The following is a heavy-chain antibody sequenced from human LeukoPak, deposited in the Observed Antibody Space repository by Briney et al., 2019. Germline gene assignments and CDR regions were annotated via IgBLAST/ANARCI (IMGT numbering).Heavy chain of an antibody. D-gene: IGHD3-10*01. CDR1: GYTFTSYG. CDR3: ARDGYCGSGSYYENSGFDY. J-gene: IGHJ4*02. Sequence: ASVKVSCKASGYTFTSYGISWVRQAPGQGMEWMGWISAYNGNTNYAQKLQRTVTMTTHPSTSTAYLELRSLRSYDTAVYYCARDGYCGSGSYYENSGFDYWGQGTLVTVSS. CDR2: ISAYNGNT. V-gene: IGHV1-18*01.